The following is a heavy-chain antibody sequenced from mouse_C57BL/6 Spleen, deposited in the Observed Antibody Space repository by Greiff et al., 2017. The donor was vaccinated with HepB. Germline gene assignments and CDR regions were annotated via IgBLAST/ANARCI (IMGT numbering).Heavy chain of an antibody. CDR2: IDPETGGT. D-gene: IGHD2-4*01. J-gene: IGHJ3*01. V-gene: IGHV1-15*01. CDR3: TRGGDDYDVWFAY. CDR1: GYTFTDYE. Sequence: QVHVKQSGAELVRPGASVTLSCKASGYTFTDYEMHWVKQTPVHGLEWIGAIDPETGGTAYNQKFKGKAILTADKSSSTAYMELRSLTSEDSAVYYCTRGGDDYDVWFAYWGQGTLVTVSA.